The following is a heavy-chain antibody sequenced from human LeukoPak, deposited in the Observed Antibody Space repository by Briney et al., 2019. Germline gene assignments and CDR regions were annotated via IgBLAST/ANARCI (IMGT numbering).Heavy chain of an antibody. CDR3: AKSQSDYYDSSGDYYFDY. CDR2: ISWDGGST. Sequence: PGGSLRLSCAASGFTFDDYTMHWVRQAPGKGLEWVSLISWDGGSTYYADSVKGRFTVSRDNSKNSLYLQMNSLRTEDTALYYCAKSQSDYYDSSGDYYFDYWGQGTLVTVSS. D-gene: IGHD3-22*01. J-gene: IGHJ4*02. V-gene: IGHV3-43*01. CDR1: GFTFDDYT.